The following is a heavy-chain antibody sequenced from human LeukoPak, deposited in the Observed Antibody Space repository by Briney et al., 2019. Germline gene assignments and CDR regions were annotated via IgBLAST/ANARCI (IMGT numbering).Heavy chain of an antibody. J-gene: IGHJ4*02. CDR3: ARWSPYYYDSSGYYPLDY. Sequence: GASVKVSCKASGYTFTSYGTSWVRQAPGQGLEWMGWISAYNGNTNYAQKLQGRVTMTTDTSTSTAYMELRSLRSDDTAVYYCARWSPYYYDSSGYYPLDYWGQGTLVTVSS. CDR2: ISAYNGNT. V-gene: IGHV1-18*01. D-gene: IGHD3-22*01. CDR1: GYTFTSYG.